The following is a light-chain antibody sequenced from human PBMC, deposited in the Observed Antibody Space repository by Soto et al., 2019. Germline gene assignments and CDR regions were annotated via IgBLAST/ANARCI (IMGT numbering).Light chain of an antibody. V-gene: IGLV4-69*01. Sequence: QSVLTQSPSASASVGASVKLTCTLSSGHSSYAIAWHQQQPEKGPRYLMKLNSDGSHSKGDGIPDRFSGSSSGAERYLTISSLQSEEEADYYCQTWGTGVVFGGGTKVTVL. CDR2: LNSDGSH. CDR3: QTWGTGVV. J-gene: IGLJ2*01. CDR1: SGHSSYA.